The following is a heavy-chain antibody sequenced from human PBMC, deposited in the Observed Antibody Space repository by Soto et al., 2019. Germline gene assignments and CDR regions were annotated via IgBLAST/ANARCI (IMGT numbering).Heavy chain of an antibody. Sequence: QLQLQESGPGLVKPSETLSLTCSVSGGSISSTPYYWGWIRQPPGKGLEWLGTIYYRGTTSYNPSRKSRVIISVDTSNNQFFLKLRSVTAADTAVYYCARHRQYYDTSGYQQRYFDYWGQGTQVTVSS. D-gene: IGHD3-22*01. V-gene: IGHV4-39*01. CDR2: IYYRGTT. J-gene: IGHJ4*02. CDR3: ARHRQYYDTSGYQQRYFDY. CDR1: GGSISSTPYY.